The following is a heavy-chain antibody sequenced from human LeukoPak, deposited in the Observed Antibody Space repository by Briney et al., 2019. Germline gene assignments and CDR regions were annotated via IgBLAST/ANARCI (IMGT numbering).Heavy chain of an antibody. V-gene: IGHV1-69*13. D-gene: IGHD6-13*01. J-gene: IGHJ4*02. CDR2: IIPIFGTA. CDR1: GGTFSSYA. Sequence: SVKVSCKASGGTFSSYAISWVRQAPGQGLEWMGGIIPIFGTANYAQKFQGRVTITADESTSTAYMELSSLRAEDTAVYYCVKGWQQPVRGYFDCWGQGTLVTVSS. CDR3: VKGWQQPVRGYFDC.